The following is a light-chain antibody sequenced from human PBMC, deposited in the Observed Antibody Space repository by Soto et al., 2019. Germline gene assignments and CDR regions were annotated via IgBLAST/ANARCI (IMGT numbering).Light chain of an antibody. J-gene: IGKJ4*01. CDR2: DAS. CDR3: QQRSNWPLT. Sequence: EIVLTQSPVTLSLSPGERATLACRASKSVGSYLAWYQQTPGQAPRLLIYDASNRATGIPARFTGSGSGTDFTLTIISLEPEDFAVYYCQQRSNWPLTFGGGTKVEIK. V-gene: IGKV3-11*01. CDR1: KSVGSY.